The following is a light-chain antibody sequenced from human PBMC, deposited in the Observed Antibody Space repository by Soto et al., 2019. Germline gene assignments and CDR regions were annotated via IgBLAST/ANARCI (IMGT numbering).Light chain of an antibody. V-gene: IGLV1-40*01. Sequence: QPVLTQPPSVSGAPGQRVTISCTGSSSNIGAGYDVHWYQQLPGTAPKLLIYGSSNRPSGVPDRVSGSKSGTSAFLAITGLQAEDEADYYCQSYDSSLSGYVFGTGTKLTVL. CDR3: QSYDSSLSGYV. J-gene: IGLJ1*01. CDR1: SSNIGAGYD. CDR2: GSS.